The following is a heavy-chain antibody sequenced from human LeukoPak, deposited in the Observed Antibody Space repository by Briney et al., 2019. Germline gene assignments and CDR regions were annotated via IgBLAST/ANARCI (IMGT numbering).Heavy chain of an antibody. CDR3: ARGEGNLDY. CDR2: ISSSSSYI. Sequence: GGSLRLSCTASGFTFSSYSMNWVRHARGEGLEGVSSISSSSSYIYYADSVKGRFTISRDNAKNSLYMQMNSLRAEDTAVYYCARGEGNLDYWGQGTLVTVSS. V-gene: IGHV3-21*01. J-gene: IGHJ4*02. D-gene: IGHD4-23*01. CDR1: GFTFSSYS.